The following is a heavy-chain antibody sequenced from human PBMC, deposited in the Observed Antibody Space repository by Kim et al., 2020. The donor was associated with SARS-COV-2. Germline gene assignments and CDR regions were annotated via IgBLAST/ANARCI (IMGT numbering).Heavy chain of an antibody. D-gene: IGHD3-3*01. Sequence: SETLSLTCTVSGGSISSSSYYWGWIRQPPGKGLEWIASIYYSGSTYYNPSLKSRVTISVDTSKNQFSLKLSSVTAADTAVYYCAMNDFWSGYYKGDYWGQGTLVTVSS. V-gene: IGHV4-39*01. CDR2: IYYSGST. CDR1: GGSISSSSYY. CDR3: AMNDFWSGYYKGDY. J-gene: IGHJ4*02.